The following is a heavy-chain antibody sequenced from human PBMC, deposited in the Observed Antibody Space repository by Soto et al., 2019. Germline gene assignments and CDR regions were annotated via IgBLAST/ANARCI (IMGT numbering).Heavy chain of an antibody. CDR2: IIPMFATT. CDR1: GGTFSDYA. D-gene: IGHD6-13*01. V-gene: IGHV1-69*01. CDR3: ARGRGIGVSSTWNIYWYYNMDV. Sequence: QVQLVQSGAEVRKSGSSVKVSCKAAGGTFSDYALSWVRQAPGQGLEWMGGIIPMFATTNYAQKFRGRVTITADDSATTAHMELSSLKSEDTAVYYCARGRGIGVSSTWNIYWYYNMDVWGQGTTVTVSS. J-gene: IGHJ6*02.